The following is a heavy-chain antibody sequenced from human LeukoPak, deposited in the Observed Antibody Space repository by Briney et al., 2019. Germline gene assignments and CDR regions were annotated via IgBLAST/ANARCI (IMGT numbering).Heavy chain of an antibody. CDR2: ISPYNGNT. CDR3: ATDLSRYSSGWSPLDY. CDR1: GYTFTSYA. J-gene: IGHJ4*02. Sequence: ASVTVSCKASGYTFTSYALSWVRQAPGHGLEWMGWISPYNGNTKYAQKLQGRVTMTADTSTSTAYMELRSLISDDTAVYYCATDLSRYSSGWSPLDYWGQGTLVTVSS. D-gene: IGHD6-19*01. V-gene: IGHV1-18*01.